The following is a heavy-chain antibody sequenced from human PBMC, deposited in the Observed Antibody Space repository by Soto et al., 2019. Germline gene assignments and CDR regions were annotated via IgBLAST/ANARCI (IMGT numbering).Heavy chain of an antibody. D-gene: IGHD3-10*01. Sequence: QVQLQESGPGLVKPSQTLSLTCTVSGGSISSGGYYWSWIRQHPGKGLEWIGYIYYSGSTYYNPSLKSRVTITVDTSKSQFSRKLSSVTAEHTTVYYCARWDGSGSRYNYYGMDVWGQGTTVTVSS. CDR2: IYYSGST. J-gene: IGHJ6*02. V-gene: IGHV4-31*03. CDR1: GGSISSGGYY. CDR3: ARWDGSGSRYNYYGMDV.